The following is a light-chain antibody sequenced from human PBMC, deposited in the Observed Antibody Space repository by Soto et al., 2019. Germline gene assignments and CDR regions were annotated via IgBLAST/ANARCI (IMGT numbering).Light chain of an antibody. Sequence: QSALTQPASVSGSPGQSITISCTGTSSDVGSYNLVSWYQHHPGKAPKLTIYEGSRRPSGVSNRFSGSKSGNTASLTISGLQAEDEADYYCCSYAGSSTLVFGGGTKLTVL. CDR3: CSYAGSSTLV. V-gene: IGLV2-23*01. CDR1: SSDVGSYNL. CDR2: EGS. J-gene: IGLJ2*01.